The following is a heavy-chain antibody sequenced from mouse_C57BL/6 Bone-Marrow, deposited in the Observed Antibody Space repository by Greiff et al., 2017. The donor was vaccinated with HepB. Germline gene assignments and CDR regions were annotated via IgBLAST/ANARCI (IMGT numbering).Heavy chain of an antibody. CDR1: GYTFTDYY. V-gene: IGHV1-19*01. CDR2: INPYNGGT. Sequence: VQLKESGPVLVKPGASVKMSCKASGYTFTDYYMNWVKQSHGKSLEWIGVINPYNGGTSYNQKFKGKATLTVDKSSSTAYMELNSLTSEDSAVYYCARESTTVVAKDYFDYWGQGTTLTVSS. J-gene: IGHJ2*01. D-gene: IGHD1-1*01. CDR3: ARESTTVVAKDYFDY.